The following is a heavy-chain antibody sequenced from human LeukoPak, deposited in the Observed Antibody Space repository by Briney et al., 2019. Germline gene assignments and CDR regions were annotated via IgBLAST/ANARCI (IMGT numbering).Heavy chain of an antibody. Sequence: SETLSLTCAVYGGSFSGYYWSWIRQPPGKGLEWIGEINHSGSTNYNPSPKSRVTISVDTSKNQFSLKLSSVTAADTAVYYCARAATNCSGGSCYPTLDYWGQGTLVTVSS. CDR1: GGSFSGYY. J-gene: IGHJ4*02. CDR2: INHSGST. V-gene: IGHV4-34*01. D-gene: IGHD2-15*01. CDR3: ARAATNCSGGSCYPTLDY.